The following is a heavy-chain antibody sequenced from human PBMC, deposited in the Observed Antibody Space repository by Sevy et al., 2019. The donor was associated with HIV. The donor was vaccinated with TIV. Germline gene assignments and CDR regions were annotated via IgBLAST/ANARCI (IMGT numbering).Heavy chain of an antibody. CDR1: GFTFRDAW. CDR3: ARGVFDI. V-gene: IGHV3-15*01. J-gene: IGHJ3*02. Sequence: GGSLRLSCAASGFTFRDAWMTWVRQAPGKGLEWVGRIKSKTDGETTDYATPVKGRFTISRDDSKNTLYLQMNSLKTEDTALYYCARGVFDIWGQGTMVTVSS. CDR2: IKSKTDGETT.